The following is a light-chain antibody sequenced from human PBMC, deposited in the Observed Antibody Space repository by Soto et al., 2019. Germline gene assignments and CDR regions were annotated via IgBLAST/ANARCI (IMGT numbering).Light chain of an antibody. V-gene: IGKV3-11*01. CDR1: QSVSFN. Sequence: IVLTQSPATLSLSPWERATLSCRASQSVSFNLVWYQHKPGQPPRLLMHNASNRAAGISARFSGSGSGTDFTLTISSLEPEDAADYYCQQRSIWPPITFGQGTRLEIK. J-gene: IGKJ5*01. CDR3: QQRSIWPPIT. CDR2: NAS.